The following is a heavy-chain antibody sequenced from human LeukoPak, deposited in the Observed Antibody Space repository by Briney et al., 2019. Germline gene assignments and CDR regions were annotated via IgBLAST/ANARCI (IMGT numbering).Heavy chain of an antibody. CDR2: IIFVLDTAEHAQRLQGTT. Sequence: ASVKVPCKASGGTFKNFAITWVRQAPGQGLEWMGGIIFVLDTAEHAQRLQGTTKFAQKFQDRMRITADKSTTTAYMELSRLRSEDTAIYYCARLVGYKGFDYWGQGTLVTVSS. D-gene: IGHD2-15*01. CDR3: ARLVGYKGFDY. J-gene: IGHJ4*02. V-gene: IGHV1-69*10. CDR1: GGTFKNFA.